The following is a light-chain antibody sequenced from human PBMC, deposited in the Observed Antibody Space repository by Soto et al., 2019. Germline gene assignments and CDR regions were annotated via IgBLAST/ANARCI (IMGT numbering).Light chain of an antibody. V-gene: IGKV3-20*01. CDR1: QSVSSNY. CDR2: GAS. J-gene: IGKJ5*01. Sequence: EIVLTQSPGTLSLSPGERATLSCRASQSVSSNYLGWYQQKPGQAPRLLIYGASSRATGIPDRFSASGSGTDFTLTISSLEPEDFAVYYCQQYGSSPITFGQGTRLEI. CDR3: QQYGSSPIT.